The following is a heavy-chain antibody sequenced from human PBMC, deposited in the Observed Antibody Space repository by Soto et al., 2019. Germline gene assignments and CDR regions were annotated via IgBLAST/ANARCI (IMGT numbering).Heavy chain of an antibody. Sequence: GGPLRLSCAASGFTFSNAWRNWVRQAPGKGLEWVGRIKSKTDGGTTDYAAPVKGRFTISRDDSKNTLYLQMNSLKTEDTAVYYCTTDQIYDFWSGYYTSNDAFDIWGQGTIVTVSS. CDR2: IKSKTDGGTT. CDR3: TTDQIYDFWSGYYTSNDAFDI. V-gene: IGHV3-15*07. CDR1: GFTFSNAW. J-gene: IGHJ3*02. D-gene: IGHD3-3*01.